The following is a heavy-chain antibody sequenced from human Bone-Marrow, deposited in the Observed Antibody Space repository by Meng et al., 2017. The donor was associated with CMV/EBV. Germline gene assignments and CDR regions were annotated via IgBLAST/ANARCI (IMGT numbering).Heavy chain of an antibody. J-gene: IGHJ4*02. CDR1: GFTFDDYA. CDR3: ARAPPGIWLARFDY. D-gene: IGHD3-22*01. Sequence: LKISCAASGFTFDDYAMHWVRQAPGKGLEWVSGISWNSGSIGYADSVKGRFTISRDNAKNSLYLQMNSLRAEDTAVHYCARAPPGIWLARFDYWGQGTLVTVSS. CDR2: ISWNSGSI. V-gene: IGHV3-9*01.